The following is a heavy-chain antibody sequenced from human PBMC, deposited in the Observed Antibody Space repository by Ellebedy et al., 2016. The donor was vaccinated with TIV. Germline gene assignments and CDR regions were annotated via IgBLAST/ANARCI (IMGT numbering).Heavy chain of an antibody. CDR2: IYSGAST. V-gene: IGHV3-66*01. CDR3: ARDGSNYYGSGSYYGYYYGMDV. J-gene: IGHJ6*02. CDR1: GFTVSSNY. Sequence: GESLKISCAASGFTVSSNYMSWVRPAPGKGLEWVSVIYSGASTNYADFVKGRFTISRDNSKNKLYLQMTSLRAEDTAVYYCARDGSNYYGSGSYYGYYYGMDVWGQGTTVTVSS. D-gene: IGHD3-10*01.